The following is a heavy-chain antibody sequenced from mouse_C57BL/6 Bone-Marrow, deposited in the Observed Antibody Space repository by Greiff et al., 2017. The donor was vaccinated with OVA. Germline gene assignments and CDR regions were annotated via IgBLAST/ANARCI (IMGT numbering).Heavy chain of an antibody. CDR2: IDPSDSYT. CDR3: ARGGLRIFDY. V-gene: IGHV1-59*01. J-gene: IGHJ2*01. CDR1: GYTFTSYW. Sequence: VQLQQSGAELVRPGTSVKLSCKASGYTFTSYWMHWVKQRPGQGLEWIGVIDPSDSYTNYNQKFKGKATLTVDTSSSTAYMQLSSLTSEDSAVYYCARGGLRIFDYWGQGTTLTVSS. D-gene: IGHD2-2*01.